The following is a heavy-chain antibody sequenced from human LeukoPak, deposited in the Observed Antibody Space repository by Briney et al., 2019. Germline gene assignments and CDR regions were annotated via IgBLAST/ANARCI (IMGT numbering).Heavy chain of an antibody. J-gene: IGHJ5*02. Sequence: PGGSPRLSCAASGFTFSSYSMNWVRQAPGKGLEWVSSISSSSSYIYYADSVKGRFTISRDNAKNSLYLQMNSLRAEDTAVYYCASLYSSGWSNWFDPWGQGTLVTVSS. V-gene: IGHV3-21*01. CDR1: GFTFSSYS. D-gene: IGHD6-19*01. CDR3: ASLYSSGWSNWFDP. CDR2: ISSSSSYI.